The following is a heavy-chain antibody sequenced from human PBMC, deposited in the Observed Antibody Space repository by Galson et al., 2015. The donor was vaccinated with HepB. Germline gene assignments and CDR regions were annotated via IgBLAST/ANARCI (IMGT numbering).Heavy chain of an antibody. J-gene: IGHJ6*02. V-gene: IGHV3-53*01. CDR2: IYSGGST. D-gene: IGHD6-13*01. CDR1: GFTVSSNY. CDR3: ARPTIAAAGGMDV. Sequence: SLRLSCAASGFTVSSNYMSWVRQAPGKGLEWVSVIYSGGSTYYADSVKGRFTISRDNSKNTLYLQMNSLRAEDTAVYYCARPTIAAAGGMDVWGQGTTVTVSS.